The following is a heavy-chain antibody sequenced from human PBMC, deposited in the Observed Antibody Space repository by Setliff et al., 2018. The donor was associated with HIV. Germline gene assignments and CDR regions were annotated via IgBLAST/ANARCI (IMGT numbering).Heavy chain of an antibody. CDR1: GGAFNTSSSY. J-gene: IGHJ4*02. CDR2: IFYSGSA. CDR3: ARLKLSGVIDY. Sequence: TLSLTCTVSGGAFNTSSSYWGWIRQPPGKGLEYIGGIFYSGSAYYNPSLKSRVTISVDTSKNQLSLKLSSVTAADTAVYYCARLKLSGVIDYWGQGTLVTVSS. V-gene: IGHV4-39*01. D-gene: IGHD2-8*01.